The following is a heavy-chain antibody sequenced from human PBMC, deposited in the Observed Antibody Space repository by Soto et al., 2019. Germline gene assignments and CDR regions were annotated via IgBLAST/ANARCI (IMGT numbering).Heavy chain of an antibody. Sequence: GGSLRLSCAASGFTFTRYSMNWVRQAPGKGLECVSSISSTTNYIYYGDSMKGRFTISRDNAKNSLYLEMNSLRAEDTAVYYCARESEDLTSNFDYWGQGTLVTVYS. CDR2: ISSTTNYI. CDR3: ARESEDLTSNFDY. J-gene: IGHJ4*02. V-gene: IGHV3-21*06. CDR1: GFTFTRYS.